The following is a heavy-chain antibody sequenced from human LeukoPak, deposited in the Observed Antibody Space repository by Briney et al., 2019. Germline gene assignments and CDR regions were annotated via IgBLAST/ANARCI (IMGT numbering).Heavy chain of an antibody. CDR2: IIPIFGTA. CDR1: GGIFSSYA. V-gene: IGHV1-69*06. Sequence: SVKVSCKASGGIFSSYAISWVRQAPGQGLEWMGGIIPIFGTANYAQKFQGRVTITADKSTSTAYMELSSLRSEDTAVYYCASRAVAGTRLYWYFDLWGRGTLVTVSS. D-gene: IGHD6-19*01. J-gene: IGHJ2*01. CDR3: ASRAVAGTRLYWYFDL.